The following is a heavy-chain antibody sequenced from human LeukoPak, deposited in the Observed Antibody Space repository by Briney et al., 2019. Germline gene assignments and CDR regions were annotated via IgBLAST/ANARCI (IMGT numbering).Heavy chain of an antibody. Sequence: SVKVSCKASGGTFSSYAISWVRQAPGQGLEWMGGIIPIFGTANYAQKFQGRVTITTDESTSTAYMELSSLRSEDTAVYYCARGYCSGGSCYHFDYWGQGTLVTVSS. CDR3: ARGYCSGGSCYHFDY. CDR1: GGTFSSYA. V-gene: IGHV1-69*05. J-gene: IGHJ4*02. CDR2: IIPIFGTA. D-gene: IGHD2-15*01.